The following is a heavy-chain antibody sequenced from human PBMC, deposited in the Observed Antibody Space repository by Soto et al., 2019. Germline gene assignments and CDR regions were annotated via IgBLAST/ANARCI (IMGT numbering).Heavy chain of an antibody. V-gene: IGHV4-34*01. Sequence: QVQLQQWGAGLLKPSETLSLTCAVYGGSFSGYYWSWIRQPPGKGLEWIGEINHSGSTNYNPSLKSRVTISVDSSKNQFSLKLSSVTAADTAVYYCASYGSWYDAFDIWGQGTMVTVSS. CDR3: ASYGSWYDAFDI. D-gene: IGHD3-10*01. J-gene: IGHJ3*02. CDR2: INHSGST. CDR1: GGSFSGYY.